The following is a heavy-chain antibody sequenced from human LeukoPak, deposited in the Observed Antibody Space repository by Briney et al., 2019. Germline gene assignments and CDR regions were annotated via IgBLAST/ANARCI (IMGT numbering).Heavy chain of an antibody. CDR3: ARDLTHYDYVWGSSAYFDY. CDR2: HNPSGGST. D-gene: IGHD3-16*01. CDR1: GYTFTSYY. V-gene: IGHV1-46*01. J-gene: IGHJ4*02. Sequence: ASAKTPWRASGYTFTSYYMHWVRQAPGQGPELMGIHNPSGGSTSYAEKFQGRVTMSRDTSTSTVYMELSSLRSEDTAVYYCARDLTHYDYVWGSSAYFDYWGQGTLVTVSS.